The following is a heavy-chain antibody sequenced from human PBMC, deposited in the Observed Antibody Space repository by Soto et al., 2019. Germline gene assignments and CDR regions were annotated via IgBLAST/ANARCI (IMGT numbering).Heavy chain of an antibody. V-gene: IGHV1-69*13. CDR3: ARVSSGSSGSWYRYYYYYGMDV. J-gene: IGHJ6*02. D-gene: IGHD6-13*01. CDR1: GGTFSSYA. Sequence: SVKVSCKASGGTFSSYAISWVRQAPGQGLEWMGGIIPIFGTANYAQKFQGRVTITADESTSTAYMELSSLRSEDTAVYYCARVSSGSSGSWYRYYYYYGMDVWGQGTTVTVSS. CDR2: IIPIFGTA.